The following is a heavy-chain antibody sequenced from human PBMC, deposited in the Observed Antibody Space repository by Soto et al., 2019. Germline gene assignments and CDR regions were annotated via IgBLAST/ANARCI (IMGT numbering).Heavy chain of an antibody. CDR3: AHSLIGYYYDSSGSNWFDP. CDR2: IYWDDDK. V-gene: IGHV2-5*02. CDR1: GFSLSTSGVG. D-gene: IGHD3-22*01. Sequence: QITLKESGPPLVKPTQTLTLTCTFSGFSLSTSGVGVGWIRQPPGKALEWLAFIYWDDDKRYSPSLKSRLTITKDTSKNQVVLTMTNMDPVDTATYYCAHSLIGYYYDSSGSNWFDPWGQGTLVTVSS. J-gene: IGHJ5*02.